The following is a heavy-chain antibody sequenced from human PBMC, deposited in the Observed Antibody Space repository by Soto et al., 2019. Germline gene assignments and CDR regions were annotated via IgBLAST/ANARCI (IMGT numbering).Heavy chain of an antibody. D-gene: IGHD3-22*01. J-gene: IGHJ6*02. CDR2: IYTSGST. V-gene: IGHV4-4*07. Sequence: QVQLQESGPGLVKPSETLSLTCTVSGGSISSYYWSWIRQPAGKGLEWIGRIYTSGSTNYNPSLKSRVTMSVDTSKNQFSLKLSSVTAADTAVYYCARDRGPGYYDSSGSYYDYYGMDVWGQGTTVTVS. CDR3: ARDRGPGYYDSSGSYYDYYGMDV. CDR1: GGSISSYY.